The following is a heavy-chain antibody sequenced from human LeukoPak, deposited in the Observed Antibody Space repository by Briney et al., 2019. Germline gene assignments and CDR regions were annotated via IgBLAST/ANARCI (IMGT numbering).Heavy chain of an antibody. CDR3: ARYTRHFEY. J-gene: IGHJ4*02. D-gene: IGHD2-2*02. CDR1: GFTFSRYW. V-gene: IGHV3-74*01. CDR2: IFSDGSST. Sequence: PGGSLRLSCAASGFTFSRYWMHWVRQAPGKGLEWVSRIFSDGSSTSYADSVKGRFTISRDNAKNSLYLQMNSLRVEDTAVYYCARYTRHFEYWGQGTLITVSS.